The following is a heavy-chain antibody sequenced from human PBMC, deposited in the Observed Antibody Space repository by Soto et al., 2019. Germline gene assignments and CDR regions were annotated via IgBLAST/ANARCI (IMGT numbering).Heavy chain of an antibody. Sequence: QVQLVQSGAEVQKPGSSVKVSCKASGGSFNTYGISWVRQAPGQGLEWMGGVLPVFTTAKYAQKFQGRVSITAVESKYTAYMELSSLRSADTAVYFCAREGVVVSRTTVRHGELDIWGQGTVVTVSS. CDR1: GGSFNTYG. CDR2: VLPVFTTA. V-gene: IGHV1-69*01. J-gene: IGHJ3*02. CDR3: AREGVVVSRTTVRHGELDI. D-gene: IGHD4-17*01.